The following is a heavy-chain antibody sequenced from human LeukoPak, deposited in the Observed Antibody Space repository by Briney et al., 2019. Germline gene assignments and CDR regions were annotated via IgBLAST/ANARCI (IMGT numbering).Heavy chain of an antibody. CDR3: ARGHWLAHLDY. Sequence: GGSLGLSCAASGFTFSSYEMNWVRQAPGKGLEWVSYISSSGSTIYYADSVKGRFTISRDNSKNTLFLQMNSLRAEDTAVYYCARGHWLAHLDYWGQGTLVTVSS. CDR1: GFTFSSYE. D-gene: IGHD3-9*01. V-gene: IGHV3-48*03. J-gene: IGHJ4*02. CDR2: ISSSGSTI.